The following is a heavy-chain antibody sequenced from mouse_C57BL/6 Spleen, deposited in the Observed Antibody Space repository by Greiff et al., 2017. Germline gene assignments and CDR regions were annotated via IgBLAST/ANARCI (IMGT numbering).Heavy chain of an antibody. CDR2: INPNNGGT. D-gene: IGHD2-4*01. CDR1: GYTFTDYY. V-gene: IGHV1-26*01. J-gene: IGHJ2*01. CDR3: ARKVYYDYDDFDY. Sequence: EVQLQQSGPELVKPGASVKISCKASGYTFTDYYMNWVKQSHGKSLEWIGDINPNNGGTSYNQKFKGKATLTVDKSSSTAYMELRSLTSEDSAVYYCARKVYYDYDDFDYWGQGTTLTVSS.